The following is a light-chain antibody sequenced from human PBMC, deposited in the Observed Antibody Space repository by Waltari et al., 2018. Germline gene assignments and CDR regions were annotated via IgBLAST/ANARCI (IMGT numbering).Light chain of an antibody. CDR2: VNRDGSH. J-gene: IGLJ3*02. CDR1: SGHSSYA. Sequence: QLMLTQSPSASASLGASVKLTCTLSSGHSSYAIAWHQQQPEKGPRYLMQVNRDGSHIQGEGEVHRYLFKVNRGGVRIKGDVIPDRVSGCSSGADRDRTISSLQSEDEADYYCQTGGFVIWVFGGGTKLTVL. V-gene: IGLV4-69*01. CDR3: QTGGFVIWV.